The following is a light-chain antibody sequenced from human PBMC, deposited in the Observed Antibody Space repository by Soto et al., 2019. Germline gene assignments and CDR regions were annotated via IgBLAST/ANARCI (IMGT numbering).Light chain of an antibody. CDR2: EVS. CDR1: SSDVGGYNY. V-gene: IGLV2-14*01. CDR3: TSYTSMSALGV. Sequence: QSALTQPASVSGSPGQSITISCTGTSSDVGGYNYVSWYQHHPGKAPKLMIYEVSNRPSGVSNRFSGSKSGNTASLTISGLQADDEADYYCTSYTSMSALGVFGGGTKLTVL. J-gene: IGLJ3*02.